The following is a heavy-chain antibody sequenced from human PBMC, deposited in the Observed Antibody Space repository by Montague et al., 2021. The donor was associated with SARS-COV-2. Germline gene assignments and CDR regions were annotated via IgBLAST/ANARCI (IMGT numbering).Heavy chain of an antibody. CDR1: GFTFSSYA. D-gene: IGHD1-26*01. J-gene: IGHJ3*02. Sequence: SLRLSCAASGFTFSSYAMHWVRQAPGKGLEWVAVISYDGSNKYYADSVKGRFIISRDNSKNTLYLQMNSLRAEDTAVYYCARGAPYIGVGASSDAFDIWGQGTMVTVSS. CDR3: ARGAPYIGVGASSDAFDI. V-gene: IGHV3-30-3*01. CDR2: ISYDGSNK.